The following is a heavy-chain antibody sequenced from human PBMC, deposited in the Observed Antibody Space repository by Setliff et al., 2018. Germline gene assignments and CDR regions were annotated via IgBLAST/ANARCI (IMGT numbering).Heavy chain of an antibody. J-gene: IGHJ4*02. V-gene: IGHV3-72*01. CDR2: SRDKASSYTT. CDR3: VRTVVPGYYFDS. D-gene: IGHD3-10*01. Sequence: GGSLRLSCIASGFTSSDHYMDWVRQAPGRGLEWVARSRDKASSYTTEYAASVKGRFTIARDNSKNSVYLQMNSLKTEDAAVYHCVRTVVPGYYFDSWGQGTLVTVSS. CDR1: GFTSSDHY.